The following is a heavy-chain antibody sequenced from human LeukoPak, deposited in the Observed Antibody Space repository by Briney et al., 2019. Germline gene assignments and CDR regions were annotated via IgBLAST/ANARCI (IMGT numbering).Heavy chain of an antibody. CDR3: ARDITVVVVAATLYS. CDR2: INAGNGNT. J-gene: IGHJ5*02. D-gene: IGHD2-15*01. Sequence: ASVKVSCTASGYTFTSYAMHWARQAPGQRLEWMGWINAGNGNTKYSQKFQGRVTITRDTSASTAYMELSSLRSEDTAVYYCARDITVVVVAATLYSWGQGTLVTVSS. V-gene: IGHV1-3*01. CDR1: GYTFTSYA.